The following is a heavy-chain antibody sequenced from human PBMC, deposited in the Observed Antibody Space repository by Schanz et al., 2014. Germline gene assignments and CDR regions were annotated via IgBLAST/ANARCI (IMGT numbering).Heavy chain of an antibody. CDR1: GFTFSTHA. J-gene: IGHJ2*01. D-gene: IGHD1-26*01. Sequence: EMQLLESGGGLIQPGGSLRLSCAASGFTFSTHAMSWVRQAPGKGLEWVSYVSRSTPDIYYADSVKGRFTMSRDNAKNSVFLQMNSLRAEDTAVYYCARNRGSGGQNWYFDLWGRGTLVTVSS. V-gene: IGHV3-48*01. CDR3: ARNRGSGGQNWYFDL. CDR2: VSRSTPDI.